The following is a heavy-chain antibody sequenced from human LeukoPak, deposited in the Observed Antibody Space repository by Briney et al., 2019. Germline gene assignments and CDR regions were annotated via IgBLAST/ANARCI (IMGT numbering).Heavy chain of an antibody. D-gene: IGHD6-13*01. J-gene: IGHJ4*02. CDR3: AKEAKSGQGMGIDY. CDR2: IYPGDSDT. CDR1: GYSFTNYW. V-gene: IGHV5-51*01. Sequence: GESLKVSCKGSGYSFTNYWIGWVRQMPGKGLEWMATIYPGDSDTRYSPSFEGQVTISADKSISTAYLQWSSLKASDTAMYYCAKEAKSGQGMGIDYWGQGTLVSVSS.